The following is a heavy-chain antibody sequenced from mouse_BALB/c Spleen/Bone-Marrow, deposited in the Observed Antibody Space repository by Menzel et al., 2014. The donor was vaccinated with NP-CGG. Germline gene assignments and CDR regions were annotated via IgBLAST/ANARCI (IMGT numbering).Heavy chain of an antibody. Sequence: VQLQQSGGGPVQPGGSLKLSCAASGFDFSSYWMSWVRRAPGKGLEWIGEINPDSSTINYTPSLKDKFIISRVNAKNTLYLQKNKVRSEDTALYYCTRLHYYGYSAYWGQGTLVTVST. CDR3: TRLHYYGYSAY. CDR2: INPDSSTI. V-gene: IGHV4-1*02. CDR1: GFDFSSYW. J-gene: IGHJ3*01. D-gene: IGHD1-2*01.